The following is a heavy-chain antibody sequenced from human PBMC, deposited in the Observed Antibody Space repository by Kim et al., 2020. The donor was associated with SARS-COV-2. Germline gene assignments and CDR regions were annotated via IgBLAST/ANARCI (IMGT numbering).Heavy chain of an antibody. V-gene: IGHV4-39*01. J-gene: IGHJ3*02. CDR2: IFYTGTT. CDR3: AIPRGRNGFDI. D-gene: IGHD3-16*01. Sequence: SQTLSLTCTVSGGSISTSSYYWAWIRQPPGKGLEWIGSIFYTGTTYYNPSLNSRVTISVDTSKNHFSLKLSSVTAADTAVYYCAIPRGRNGFDIWGQGTM. CDR1: GGSISTSSYY.